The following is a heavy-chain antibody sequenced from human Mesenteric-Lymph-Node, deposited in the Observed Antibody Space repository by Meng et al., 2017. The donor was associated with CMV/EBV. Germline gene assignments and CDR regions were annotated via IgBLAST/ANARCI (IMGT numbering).Heavy chain of an antibody. V-gene: IGHV3-23*03. CDR2: IYSPDNP. CDR1: GFTFGSYA. CDR3: AQYCSSTTYSLRAFDY. J-gene: IGHJ4*02. D-gene: IGHD2/OR15-2a*01. Sequence: GESLKISCAASGFTFGSYAMSWVRQAPGKGLEWVSLIYSPDNPYYADSVKGRFTISRDNSKNTLYLQMNSLRAEDTAVYYCAQYCSSTTYSLRAFDYWGQGTLVTVSS.